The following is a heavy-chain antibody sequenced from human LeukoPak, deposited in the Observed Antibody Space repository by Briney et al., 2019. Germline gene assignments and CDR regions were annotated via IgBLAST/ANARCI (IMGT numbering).Heavy chain of an antibody. V-gene: IGHV4-59*08. CDR2: IYYTGSA. CDR3: ARHLVVVAATRGHDAFDI. J-gene: IGHJ3*02. CDR1: GGSISSYY. D-gene: IGHD2-15*01. Sequence: PSETLSLTCTVSGGSISSYYWSWIRQPPGKGLEWIGYIYYTGSANYNPSLKSRVTISVDTSKNQFSLKLSSVTAADTAVYYCARHLVVVAATRGHDAFDIWGQGTMVTVSS.